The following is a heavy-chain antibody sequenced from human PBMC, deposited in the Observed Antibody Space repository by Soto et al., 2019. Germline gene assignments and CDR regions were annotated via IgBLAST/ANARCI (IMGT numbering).Heavy chain of an antibody. V-gene: IGHV1-18*01. Sequence: ASVKVSCKTSGYTFTSYGISWVRQAPGQGLEWMGWIGAYNGNTNYAQKLQGRVTMTTDTSTSTAYMELRSLRSDDTAVYYCARDSTDYGGFDLDYWGQGTLVTSPQ. CDR2: IGAYNGNT. J-gene: IGHJ4*02. CDR3: ARDSTDYGGFDLDY. D-gene: IGHD3-10*01. CDR1: GYTFTSYG.